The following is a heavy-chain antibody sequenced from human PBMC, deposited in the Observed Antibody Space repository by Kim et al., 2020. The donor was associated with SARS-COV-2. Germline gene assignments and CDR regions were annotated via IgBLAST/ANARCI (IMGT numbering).Heavy chain of an antibody. J-gene: IGHJ4*02. CDR1: GFTFGDYA. CDR3: TRPYSSSWGGVDY. Sequence: GGSLRLSCTASGFTFGDYAMSWFRQAPGKGLEWVGFIRSKAYGGTTEYAASVKGRFTISRDDSKSIAYLQMNSLKTEDTAVYYCTRPYSSSWGGVDYWGQGTLVTVSS. CDR2: IRSKAYGGTT. D-gene: IGHD6-13*01. V-gene: IGHV3-49*03.